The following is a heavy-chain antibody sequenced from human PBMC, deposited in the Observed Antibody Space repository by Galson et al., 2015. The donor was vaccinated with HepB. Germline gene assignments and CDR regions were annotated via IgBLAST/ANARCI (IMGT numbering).Heavy chain of an antibody. CDR3: AREVASDVHWFDP. V-gene: IGHV7-4-1*02. J-gene: IGHJ5*02. CDR1: GYTFTNYA. Sequence: SVKVSCKASGYTFTNYAMNWVRQAPGQGLEWMGWINTNTGNPTYAQGFTGRFVFSLDTSVSTAYLQISSLETEDTAVYYCAREVASDVHWFDPWGQGTLVTVSS. D-gene: IGHD3-3*02. CDR2: INTNTGNP.